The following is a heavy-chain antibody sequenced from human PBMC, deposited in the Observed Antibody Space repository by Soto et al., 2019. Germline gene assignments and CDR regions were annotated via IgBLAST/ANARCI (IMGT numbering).Heavy chain of an antibody. J-gene: IGHJ6*02. CDR1: GFTFSSYW. Sequence: GGSLRLSCAASGFTFSSYWMSWVRQAPGKGLEWVANIKQDGSEKYYVDSVKGRFTISRDNAKNSLYLQMNSLRAEDTAVYYCARELGGIAAAGTTYGMDVWGQGTTVTVSS. V-gene: IGHV3-7*01. CDR3: ARELGGIAAAGTTYGMDV. CDR2: IKQDGSEK. D-gene: IGHD6-13*01.